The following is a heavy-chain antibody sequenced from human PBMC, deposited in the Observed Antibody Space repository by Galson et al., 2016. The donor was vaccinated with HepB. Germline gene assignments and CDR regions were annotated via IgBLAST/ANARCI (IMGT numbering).Heavy chain of an antibody. J-gene: IGHJ4*02. D-gene: IGHD1-1*01. CDR1: GYNIIAYG. Sequence: SVKVSCKVSGYNIIAYGFSWIRQGPGQGLEWLGWISPYNGDTNYGQKFQGRIRLTADRSTNTAYLELRSLTPNDTAIYYCARDHTTSSLDVWGQGTRVTVS. CDR3: ARDHTTSSLDV. CDR2: ISPYNGDT. V-gene: IGHV1-18*01.